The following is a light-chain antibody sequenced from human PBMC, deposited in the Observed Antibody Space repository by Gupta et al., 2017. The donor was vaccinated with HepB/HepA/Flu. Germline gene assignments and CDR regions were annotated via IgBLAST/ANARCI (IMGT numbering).Light chain of an antibody. CDR3: QQYGSSHT. CDR1: QSVSSSY. V-gene: IGKV3-20*01. J-gene: IGKJ5*01. CDR2: GAS. Sequence: EIVLTQSPGTLSLSPGERATLSCRASQSVSSSYLAWYQQKPGQAPRLLIYGASSRATGIPDRFSGSGYGTDFTLTSSRREPEDFAVYYCQQYGSSHTFGQGTRLEIK.